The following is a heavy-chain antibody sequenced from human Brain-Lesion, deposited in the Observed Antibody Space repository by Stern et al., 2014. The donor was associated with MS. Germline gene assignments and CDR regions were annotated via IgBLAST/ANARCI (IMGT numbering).Heavy chain of an antibody. CDR2: INSDGSCT. J-gene: IGHJ2*01. D-gene: IGHD1-26*01. V-gene: IGHV3-74*02. CDR1: GFTFSSYW. CDR3: ARRRIVGASWYFDL. Sequence: VQLVQSGGGLVQPGGSLRLSCAASGFTFSSYWMHWVRQAPGKGLVWVSRINSDGSCTSYADYLKGRFTISRDNAKNTLYLQMNSLRAEDTAVYYCARRRIVGASWYFDLWGRGTLVTVSS.